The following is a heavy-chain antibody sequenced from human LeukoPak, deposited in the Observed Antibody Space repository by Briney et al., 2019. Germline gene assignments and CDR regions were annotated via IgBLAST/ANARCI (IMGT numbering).Heavy chain of an antibody. CDR1: GFTFDDYA. D-gene: IGHD3-3*01. CDR2: LSWDGGST. Sequence: GGSLRLSCAASGFTFDDYAMHWVRQAPGKGLEWVSLLSWDGGSTYYADSVKGRFTISRDNSKNSLYLQMNSLRAEDTALYYCAKNAPITIFSYYYMDVWGKGTTVAVSS. J-gene: IGHJ6*03. V-gene: IGHV3-43D*04. CDR3: AKNAPITIFSYYYMDV.